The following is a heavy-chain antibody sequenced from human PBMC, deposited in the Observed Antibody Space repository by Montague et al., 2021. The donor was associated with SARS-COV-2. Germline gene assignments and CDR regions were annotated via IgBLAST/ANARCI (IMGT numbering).Heavy chain of an antibody. J-gene: IGHJ4*02. CDR3: ARIPVGSKYYFDF. Sequence: CAISGDSDCVVVPTRNWVGHSPSLQPGWLGGTCYRSKWYNDYAESVKSRITIDPDTSKHQFSLHLNSVTPEDTAVYYCARIPVGSKYYFDFWGQGTLVTVSS. CDR2: TCYRSKWYN. D-gene: IGHD2-2*01. V-gene: IGHV6-1*01. CDR1: GDSDCVVVPT.